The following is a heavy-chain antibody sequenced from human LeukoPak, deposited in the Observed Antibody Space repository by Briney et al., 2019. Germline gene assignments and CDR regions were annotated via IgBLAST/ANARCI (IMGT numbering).Heavy chain of an antibody. CDR1: GGSISSYY. V-gene: IGHV4-59*08. D-gene: IGHD6-13*01. J-gene: IGHJ6*02. CDR2: IYYSGST. Sequence: SETLSLTCTVSGGSISSYYWSWIRQPPGKGLEWIGYIYYSGSTNYNPSLKSRVTISVDTSKNQFSLKLSSVTAADTAVYYCARHFTAAGTYYYYGMDVWGQGTTVTVSS. CDR3: ARHFTAAGTYYYYGMDV.